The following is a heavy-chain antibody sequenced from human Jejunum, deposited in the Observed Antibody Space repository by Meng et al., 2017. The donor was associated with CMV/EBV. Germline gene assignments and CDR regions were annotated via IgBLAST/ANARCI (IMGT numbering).Heavy chain of an antibody. Sequence: QVQLRQSGHGWKIPGSSVTVSCKASGYTFSDYYIHWVRQAPGQGPEWMGRISPKTAGTNYAPKFQGRVSLARDTSINTAYMQISRLTSDDTAIYYCARDETSLGTRSDFWGQGTLVTVSS. D-gene: IGHD2-21*02. CDR2: ISPKTAGT. CDR1: GYTFSDYY. J-gene: IGHJ1*01. V-gene: IGHV1-2*06. CDR3: ARDETSLGTRSDF.